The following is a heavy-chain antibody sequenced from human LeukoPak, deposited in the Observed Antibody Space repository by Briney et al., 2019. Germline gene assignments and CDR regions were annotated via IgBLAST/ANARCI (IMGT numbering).Heavy chain of an antibody. J-gene: IGHJ6*02. V-gene: IGHV1-8*01. CDR1: GYTFTSSD. D-gene: IGHD2/OR15-2a*01. CDR2: MNPNSGNT. Sequence: ASVKVSCKASGYTFTSSDINWVRQATGQGLEWMGWMNPNSGNTGYAQKFQGRVTMTRNTSISTAYTELSSLRSEDTAVYYCAIGGVIWRMDVWGQGTTVTVSS. CDR3: AIGGVIWRMDV.